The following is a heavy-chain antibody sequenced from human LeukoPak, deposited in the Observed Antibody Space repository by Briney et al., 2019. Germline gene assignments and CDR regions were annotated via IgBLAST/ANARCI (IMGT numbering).Heavy chain of an antibody. J-gene: IGHJ3*02. V-gene: IGHV3-64D*06. D-gene: IGHD2-2*01. CDR3: VKDEGICYGGAFDI. Sequence: GGSLRLSCSASGFTFSNYGIHWVRQAPGKGLEYISSISSNGGSTYYADSVKDRFTISRDNSKNTLYLQMSSLRTEDTAVYYCVKDEGICYGGAFDIWGQGTMVTVSS. CDR1: GFTFSNYG. CDR2: ISSNGGST.